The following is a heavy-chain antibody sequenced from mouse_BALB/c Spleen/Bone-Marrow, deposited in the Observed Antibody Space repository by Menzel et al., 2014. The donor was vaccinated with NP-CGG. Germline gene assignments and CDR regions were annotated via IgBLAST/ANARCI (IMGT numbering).Heavy chain of an antibody. CDR2: IYPGDGDT. Sequence: VQLQQSGAELVRPGSSVKISCKASGYAFSSYWMNWVKQRPGQGLEWIGQIYPGDGDTDYYGKFKGKATLTADNSSSTAYIQLSSLTSEDSAVYFCARWGGDYHWYFDVWGAGTTVTVSS. J-gene: IGHJ1*01. D-gene: IGHD2-13*01. CDR1: GYAFSSYW. CDR3: ARWGGDYHWYFDV. V-gene: IGHV1-80*01.